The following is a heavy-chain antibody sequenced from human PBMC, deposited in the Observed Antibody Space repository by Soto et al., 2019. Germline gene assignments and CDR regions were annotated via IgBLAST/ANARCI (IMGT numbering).Heavy chain of an antibody. CDR3: AKATSATCTGSICYSFDY. D-gene: IGHD2-21*01. Sequence: VQLLESGGGLVQPGGSLRLSCVASGFTFSSYAMSWVRQAPGQRLEWVATFSGGRDTTWHADSVKGRFTVSRDSSKNTLSLQMNRLRPEDTALYYRAKATSATCTGSICYSFDYWGQGTLVTVSS. CDR1: GFTFSSYA. J-gene: IGHJ4*02. V-gene: IGHV3-23*01. CDR2: FSGGRDTT.